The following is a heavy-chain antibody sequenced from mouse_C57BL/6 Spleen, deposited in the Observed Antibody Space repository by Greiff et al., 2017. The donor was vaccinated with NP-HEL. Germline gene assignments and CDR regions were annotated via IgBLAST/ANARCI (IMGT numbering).Heavy chain of an antibody. Sequence: VQLQQSGAELVRPGASVKLSCTASGFNIKDDYMHWVKQRPEQGLEWIGLIDPENGGTEYASKFQGKATITADTSSNTAYLQLSSLTSEDTAVYICTTWDYYGGSDSDYGGQGTTLTVSS. V-gene: IGHV14-4*01. CDR1: GFNIKDDY. CDR2: IDPENGGT. J-gene: IGHJ2*01. D-gene: IGHD1-1*01. CDR3: TTWDYYGGSDSDY.